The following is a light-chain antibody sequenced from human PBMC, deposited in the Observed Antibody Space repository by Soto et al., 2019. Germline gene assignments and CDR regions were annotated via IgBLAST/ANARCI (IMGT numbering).Light chain of an antibody. J-gene: IGKJ5*01. V-gene: IGKV1-33*01. CDR3: QQYYNLPIT. Sequence: DIQVTQSPTSLTAPVADRVTITCQASQDISNHLNWYQQKPGKAPKLLIYDASNLETGVPSRFSGSGSGTDFTVTISSLQPEDFATYSCQQYYNLPITFGQGTRLEI. CDR2: DAS. CDR1: QDISNH.